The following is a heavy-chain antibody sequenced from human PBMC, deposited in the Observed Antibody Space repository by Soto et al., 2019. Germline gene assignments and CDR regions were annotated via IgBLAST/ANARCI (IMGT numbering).Heavy chain of an antibody. Sequence: QVQLQESGPGLVKPSETLSLTCSVSGDSMNSYYWSWIRQSPGKGMEWLGYIYYSGDTKYNPSLQSRISISIDTTRNHFSLRLTSMTAAYTAVYYCARDRNKLWKNDAFDIWGQGTMVTVSS. J-gene: IGHJ3*02. CDR2: IYYSGDT. CDR1: GDSMNSYY. CDR3: ARDRNKLWKNDAFDI. D-gene: IGHD3-3*01. V-gene: IGHV4-59*01.